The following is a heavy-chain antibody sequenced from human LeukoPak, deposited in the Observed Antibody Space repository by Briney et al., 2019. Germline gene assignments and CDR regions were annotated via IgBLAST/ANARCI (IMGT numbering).Heavy chain of an antibody. CDR3: AKDHSGSYYPNWFDP. J-gene: IGHJ5*02. D-gene: IGHD3-10*01. V-gene: IGHV3-30*18. Sequence: PGGSLRLSCAAYRFIFSSYGMHWVRQAPGKGLEWVAVISYDESNKYYADSVKGRFTISRDNSKTTLYLQMNSLRAEDTAVYYCAKDHSGSYYPNWFDPWGQGTRVTVSS. CDR1: RFIFSSYG. CDR2: ISYDESNK.